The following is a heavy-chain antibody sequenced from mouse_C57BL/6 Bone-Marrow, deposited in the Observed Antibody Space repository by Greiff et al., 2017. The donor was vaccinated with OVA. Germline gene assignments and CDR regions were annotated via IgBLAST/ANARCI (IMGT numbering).Heavy chain of an antibody. CDR3: ASRLQAWFAY. Sequence: QVQLQQPGAELVKPGASVKLSCKASGYTFTSYWMHWVKQRPGQGLEWIGMIHPNSGSTNYNEKFKSKATLTVEKSSSTAYMQLSSLTSEDSAVYYCASRLQAWFAYWGQGTLVTVSA. V-gene: IGHV1-64*01. CDR2: IHPNSGST. J-gene: IGHJ3*01. D-gene: IGHD3-2*02. CDR1: GYTFTSYW.